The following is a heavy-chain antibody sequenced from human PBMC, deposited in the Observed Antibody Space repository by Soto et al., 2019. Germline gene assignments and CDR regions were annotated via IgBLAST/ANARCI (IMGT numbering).Heavy chain of an antibody. CDR2: IHPSGGGS. D-gene: IGHD2-21*02. CDR3: ARGGHIAVAPASSDY. Sequence: GASGKVCCKPSGYTLNTYYLHWVRQAPGQGLEWMGIIHPSGGGSTYAQKFLGRVTMTRDTSTSTVFMELSSLRSADTAVYYCARGGHIAVAPASSDYWGQGTLVTVSS. CDR1: GYTLNTYY. V-gene: IGHV1-46*02. J-gene: IGHJ4*02.